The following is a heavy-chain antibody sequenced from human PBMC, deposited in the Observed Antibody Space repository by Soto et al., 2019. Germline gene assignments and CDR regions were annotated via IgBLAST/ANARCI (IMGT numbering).Heavy chain of an antibody. J-gene: IGHJ4*02. CDR2: IIPIFGTA. CDR3: ARGYSYAGGLFDY. CDR1: GGTFSSYA. V-gene: IGHV1-69*13. Sequence: GASVKVSCKASGGTFSSYAISWVRQAPGQGLEWMGGIIPIFGTANYAQKFQGRVTITADESTSTAYMELSSLRSEDTAVYYCARGYSYAGGLFDYWGQGTLVTVSS. D-gene: IGHD5-18*01.